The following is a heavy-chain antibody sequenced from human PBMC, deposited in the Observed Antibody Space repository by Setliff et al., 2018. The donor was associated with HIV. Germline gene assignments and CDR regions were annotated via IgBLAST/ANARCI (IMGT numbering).Heavy chain of an antibody. V-gene: IGHV5-51*01. CDR2: IYPGNSDT. Sequence: PGESLKISCKDSGYTFSNCCIAWVRQMPGKGLEWMGIIYPGNSDTTYSPSFQGQVTISADKSISTAYLQWSSLKASDTAMYYCAKHLSPGSGWYSKARGMDVWGQGTTVTVSS. CDR1: GYTFSNCC. D-gene: IGHD6-19*01. J-gene: IGHJ6*02. CDR3: AKHLSPGSGWYSKARGMDV.